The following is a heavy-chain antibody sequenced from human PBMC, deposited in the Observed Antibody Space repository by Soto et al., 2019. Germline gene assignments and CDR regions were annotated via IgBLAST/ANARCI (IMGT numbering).Heavy chain of an antibody. CDR2: INPNSGGT. CDR1: GYTFTGYY. J-gene: IGHJ4*02. CDR3: ARDGDDYVWGSYRFDY. V-gene: IGHV1-2*04. Sequence: ASVKVSCKASGYTFTGYYMHWVRQAPGQGLEWMGWINPNSGGTNYAQKFQGWVTMTRDTSISTAYMELSRLRSDDTAVYYCARDGDDYVWGSYRFDYWGQGTLVTVSS. D-gene: IGHD3-16*02.